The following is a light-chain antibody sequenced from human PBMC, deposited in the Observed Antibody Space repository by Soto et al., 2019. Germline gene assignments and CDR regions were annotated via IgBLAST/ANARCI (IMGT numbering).Light chain of an antibody. Sequence: EIVLTQSPGTLSLSPGEIATLSCRASQSVSSFLAWYQQKPGQAPRLLIYDASNRATGIPTRFSGSGSGTDFTLTISSLEPEDFAVYYCQPRSNWPSFGPGTKVDI. V-gene: IGKV3-11*01. CDR3: QPRSNWPS. CDR2: DAS. J-gene: IGKJ3*01. CDR1: QSVSSF.